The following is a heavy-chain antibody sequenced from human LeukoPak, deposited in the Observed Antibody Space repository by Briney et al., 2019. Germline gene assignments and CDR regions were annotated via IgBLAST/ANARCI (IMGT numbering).Heavy chain of an antibody. Sequence: GGSLRLSCAASGFTFSSYAMSWVRQAPGKGLEWVSAISGSGGSTYYADSVKGRFTISRDNAKNSLYLQMNSLRAEDTAVYYCARLLTGDDAFDIWGQGTMVTVSS. CDR1: GFTFSSYA. V-gene: IGHV3-23*01. D-gene: IGHD7-27*01. CDR3: ARLLTGDDAFDI. CDR2: ISGSGGST. J-gene: IGHJ3*02.